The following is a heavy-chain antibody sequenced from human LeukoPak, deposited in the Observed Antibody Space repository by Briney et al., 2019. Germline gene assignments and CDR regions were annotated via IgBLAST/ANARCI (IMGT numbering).Heavy chain of an antibody. Sequence: PSETLSLTCAVYGGSFSGYYWSWIRQPPGKGLEWIGEINHSGSTNYNPSLKSRVTISVDTSKNQFSLKLNSVTAADTAIYYCARGGVRGYSGYDFDFWGQGILVTVSS. V-gene: IGHV4-34*01. CDR2: INHSGST. CDR1: GGSFSGYY. J-gene: IGHJ4*02. CDR3: ARGGVRGYSGYDFDF. D-gene: IGHD5-12*01.